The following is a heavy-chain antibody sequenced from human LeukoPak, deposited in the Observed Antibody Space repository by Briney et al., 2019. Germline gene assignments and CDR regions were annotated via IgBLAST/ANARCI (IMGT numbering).Heavy chain of an antibody. Sequence: ASVKVSCKAFGYTFTSNYMHWVRQAPGQGPEWMGVMTPKGGSTTYTQKFQGRVTLTRDMSTSTDYLELSSLRSEDTAVYYCARYNSVRDEAWWFNPWGQGTLVTVSS. V-gene: IGHV1-46*01. CDR2: MTPKGGST. CDR1: GYTFTSNY. J-gene: IGHJ5*02. D-gene: IGHD5-24*01. CDR3: ARYNSVRDEAWWFNP.